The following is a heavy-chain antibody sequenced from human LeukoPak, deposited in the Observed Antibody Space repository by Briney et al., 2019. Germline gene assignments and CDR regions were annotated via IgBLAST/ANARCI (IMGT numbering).Heavy chain of an antibody. D-gene: IGHD6-25*01. Sequence: ASVKVSCKASKYTFTSYYMHWVRQATGRGLEWMGIINPSGGSTSYAHKFQGRVTMTRDTSTSTVYMELSSLRSEDTAVYYCARDRLEDYYYYGMDVWGQGTTVTVSS. CDR1: KYTFTSYY. J-gene: IGHJ6*02. CDR2: INPSGGST. V-gene: IGHV1-46*01. CDR3: ARDRLEDYYYYGMDV.